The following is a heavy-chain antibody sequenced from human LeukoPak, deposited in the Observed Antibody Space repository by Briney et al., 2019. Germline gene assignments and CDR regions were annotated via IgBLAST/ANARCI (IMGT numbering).Heavy chain of an antibody. V-gene: IGHV3-7*03. D-gene: IGHD6-19*01. CDR3: ARDPLIAVAGSYYYGMDV. J-gene: IGHJ6*02. CDR2: IKQDGSEK. Sequence: GGSLRLSCAASGFTFSSYWMSWVRQAPGKGLEWVANIKQDGSEKYYVDSVKGRFTISRDNAKNSLYLQMNSLRAEDTAVYYCARDPLIAVAGSYYYGMDVWGQGTTVTVSS. CDR1: GFTFSSYW.